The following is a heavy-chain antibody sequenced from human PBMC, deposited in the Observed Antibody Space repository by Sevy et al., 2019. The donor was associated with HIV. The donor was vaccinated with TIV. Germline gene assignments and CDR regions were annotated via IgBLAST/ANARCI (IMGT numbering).Heavy chain of an antibody. J-gene: IGHJ4*02. CDR1: GGSISSYY. CDR3: AREISSGWLDY. D-gene: IGHD6-19*01. Sequence: LSLTCTVSGGSISSYYWNWIRQPPEKGLEWIGYIYYSGSTNYNPSLKSRVTISVDTSKNQFSLKLSSVTAADTAVYYCAREISSGWLDYWGQGTLVTVSS. CDR2: IYYSGST. V-gene: IGHV4-59*01.